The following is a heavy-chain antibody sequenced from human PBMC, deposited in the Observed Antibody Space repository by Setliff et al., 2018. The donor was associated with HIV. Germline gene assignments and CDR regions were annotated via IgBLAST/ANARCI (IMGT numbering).Heavy chain of an antibody. D-gene: IGHD1-26*01. CDR3: ARDDPAGGIDF. CDR1: GFTFGDYA. CDR2: ISWNSGGR. V-gene: IGHV3-9*01. Sequence: SLKISCEASGFTFGDYAIHWVRQAPGKGLEWVSGISWNSGGRAYADSVKGRFTISRDNAKNSLYLQMNSLRAEDTAIYYCARDDPAGGIDFWGQGTQVTVSS. J-gene: IGHJ4*02.